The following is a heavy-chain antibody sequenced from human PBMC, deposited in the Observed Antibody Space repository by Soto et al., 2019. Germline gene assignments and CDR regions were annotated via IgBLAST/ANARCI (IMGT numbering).Heavy chain of an antibody. CDR3: ARGEVPRGYSYGWYYYYYYGMDV. Sequence: GGSLRLSCAASGFTFSSYGMHWVRQAPGKGLEWVAVIWYDGSNKYYADSVKGRFTISRDNSKNTLYLQMNSLRAEDTAVYYCARGEVPRGYSYGWYYYYYYGMDVWGQGTTVTVSS. V-gene: IGHV3-30*19. CDR1: GFTFSSYG. J-gene: IGHJ6*02. CDR2: IWYDGSNK. D-gene: IGHD5-18*01.